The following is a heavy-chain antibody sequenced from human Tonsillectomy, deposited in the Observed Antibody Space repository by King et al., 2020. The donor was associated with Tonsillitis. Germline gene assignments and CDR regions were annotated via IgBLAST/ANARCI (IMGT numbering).Heavy chain of an antibody. V-gene: IGHV4-38-2*02. CDR3: ASGEGCGGGSGRRPPFDY. J-gene: IGHJ4*02. CDR1: GYSISSGYY. D-gene: IGHD3-10*01. Sequence: GQLQESGPGLVKPSETLSLTCTVSGYSISSGYYWGWIRQPPGKGLEWIGSIYHSGSTYYNPSLKSRVTISVDTSKNQFSLKLSSVTAADTAVYYCASGEGCGGGSGRRPPFDYWGQGTLVTVSS. CDR2: IYHSGST.